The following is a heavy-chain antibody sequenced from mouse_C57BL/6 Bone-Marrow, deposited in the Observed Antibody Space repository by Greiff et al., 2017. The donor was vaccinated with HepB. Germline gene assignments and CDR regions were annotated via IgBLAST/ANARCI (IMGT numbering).Heavy chain of an antibody. J-gene: IGHJ2*01. Sequence: EVKVVESGGGLVKPGGSLKLSCAASGFTFSSYAMSWVRQTPEKRLEWVATISDGGSYTYYPDNVKGRFTISRDKDKNNLYLQMSHLKSEDTAMYYCARDLLPYFDYWGQGTTLTVSS. D-gene: IGHD1-1*01. CDR1: GFTFSSYA. V-gene: IGHV5-4*01. CDR3: ARDLLPYFDY. CDR2: ISDGGSYT.